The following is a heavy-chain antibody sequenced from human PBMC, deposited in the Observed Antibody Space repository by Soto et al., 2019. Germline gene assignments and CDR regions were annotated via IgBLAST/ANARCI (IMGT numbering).Heavy chain of an antibody. J-gene: IGHJ4*02. V-gene: IGHV1-8*01. CDR3: ARGVDAGVDF. D-gene: IGHD3-10*01. CDR1: GYSFTSLD. CDR2: MSPGSGSA. Sequence: QVQLVQSGAEVKELGASVKVSCQASGYSFTSLDINWMRQATVQGLEWMGWMSPGSGSAGYAQKFQGRVTMTRDTSRGTAYMELSSLRSEDTAVYYCARGVDAGVDFWGQGTLVTV.